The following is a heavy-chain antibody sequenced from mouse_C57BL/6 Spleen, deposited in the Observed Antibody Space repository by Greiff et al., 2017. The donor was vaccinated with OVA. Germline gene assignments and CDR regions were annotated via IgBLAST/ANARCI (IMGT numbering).Heavy chain of an antibody. CDR2: ISYSGST. Sequence: VQLKESGPGLAKPSQTLSLTCSVTGYSITSDYWNWIRQFPGNKLEYMGYISYSGSTYYNPSLKSRISITRDTSKNQYYLQLNSVTTEDTATYYCARSGDYDVEGYAMDYWGQGTSVTVSS. D-gene: IGHD2-4*01. V-gene: IGHV3-8*01. CDR1: GYSITSDY. CDR3: ARSGDYDVEGYAMDY. J-gene: IGHJ4*01.